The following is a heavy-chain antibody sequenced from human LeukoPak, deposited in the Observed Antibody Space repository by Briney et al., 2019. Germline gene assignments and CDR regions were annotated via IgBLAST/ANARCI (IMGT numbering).Heavy chain of an antibody. CDR2: IYYSGST. D-gene: IGHD3-10*01. J-gene: IGHJ4*02. CDR1: GGSISSGVYY. Sequence: SETLSLTCTVSGGSISSGVYYWSWIRQHPGKGLEWIGNIYYSGSTYYNPSLKSRVTISVDTSKNQFSLKLSSVTAADTAVYYCASREGVRVGYFDYWGQGTLVTVSS. V-gene: IGHV4-31*03. CDR3: ASREGVRVGYFDY.